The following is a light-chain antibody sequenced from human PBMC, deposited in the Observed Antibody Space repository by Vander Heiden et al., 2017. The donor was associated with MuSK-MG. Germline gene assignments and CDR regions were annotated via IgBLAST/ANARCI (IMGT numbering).Light chain of an antibody. CDR3: QQRDSTLWT. J-gene: IGKJ1*01. CDR1: QSISSY. CDR2: AAS. V-gene: IGKV1-39*01. Sequence: DIQMTQSPSSLSASVGDRVTITCRASQSISSYLNWYQQKPGKAPKLLIYAASSLQSGVPSRFSGSGSGTDFTLTISRLQPEDFATYYCQQRDSTLWTVGQGTKVXIK.